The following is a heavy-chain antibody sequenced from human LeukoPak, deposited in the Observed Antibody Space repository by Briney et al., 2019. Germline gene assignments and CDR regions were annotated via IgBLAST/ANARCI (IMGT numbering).Heavy chain of an antibody. CDR3: ARPYCTGGVCFDY. CDR2: IYYSGNT. J-gene: IGHJ4*02. Sequence: PSETLSLTCTVSGGSIRSYYWNWIRQPPGKGLEWIGYIYYSGNTNYNPSLKSRVTISVDTSKNQFSLKLSSVTAADTAVYYCARPYCTGGVCFDYWGQGTLVTVSS. D-gene: IGHD2-8*02. V-gene: IGHV4-59*01. CDR1: GGSIRSYY.